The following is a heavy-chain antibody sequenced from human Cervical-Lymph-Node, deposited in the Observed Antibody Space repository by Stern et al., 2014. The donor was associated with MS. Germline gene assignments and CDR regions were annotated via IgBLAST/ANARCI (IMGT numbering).Heavy chain of an antibody. V-gene: IGHV1-69*01. Sequence: VHLVESGAEVKKPGSSVKVSCKASGGTFSSYAISWVRQAPGQGLEWMGGIIPIFGTANDAQKFQGRVTITADESTSTAYMELSSLRSEDTAVYYCAREAAAGRNWFDPWGQGTLVTVSS. CDR1: GGTFSSYA. D-gene: IGHD6-13*01. J-gene: IGHJ5*02. CDR3: AREAAAGRNWFDP. CDR2: IIPIFGTA.